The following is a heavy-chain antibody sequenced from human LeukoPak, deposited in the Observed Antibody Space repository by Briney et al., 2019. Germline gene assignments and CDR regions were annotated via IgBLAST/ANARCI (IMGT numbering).Heavy chain of an antibody. Sequence: GSLRLSCAASGFTFSSYAMSWVRQAPGKGLEWVPAISGSGGSTYYADSVKGRFTISRDNSKNTLYLQMNSLRAEDTAVYYCAKSYGSGWYRLYFQHWGQGTLVTVSS. J-gene: IGHJ1*01. D-gene: IGHD6-19*01. CDR3: AKSYGSGWYRLYFQH. CDR1: GFTFSSYA. CDR2: ISGSGGST. V-gene: IGHV3-23*01.